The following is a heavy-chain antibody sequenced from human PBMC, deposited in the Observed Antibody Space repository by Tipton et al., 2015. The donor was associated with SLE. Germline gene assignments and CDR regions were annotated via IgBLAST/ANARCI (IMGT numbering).Heavy chain of an antibody. V-gene: IGHV4-39*07. J-gene: IGHJ6*03. Sequence: TLSLTCTVSGGSISSSSYYWGWIRQPPGKGLEWIGSIYYSGSTYYNPSLKSRVTISVDTSKNQFSLKVRSVTAADTAVYYCAGEYMDVWGKGTTVTVSS. CDR2: IYYSGST. CDR3: AGEYMDV. CDR1: GGSISSSSYY.